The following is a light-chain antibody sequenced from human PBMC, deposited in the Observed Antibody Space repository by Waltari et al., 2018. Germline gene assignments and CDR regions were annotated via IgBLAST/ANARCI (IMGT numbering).Light chain of an antibody. CDR2: VAT. CDR3: QQAKNFPAVS. Sequence: DIQMTQSPSSVSAAVGDSVTINCRARQDIGSWLAWYQHKPGKAPKLLIYVATNLQSGVPSRFSGSGSGTDFTLTISGLQADDSAIYYCQQAKNFPAVSFGGGTKVEIK. V-gene: IGKV1-12*01. J-gene: IGKJ4*01. CDR1: QDIGSW.